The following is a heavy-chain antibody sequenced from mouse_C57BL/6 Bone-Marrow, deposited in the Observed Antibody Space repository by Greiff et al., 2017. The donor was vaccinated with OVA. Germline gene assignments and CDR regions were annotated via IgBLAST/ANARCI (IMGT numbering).Heavy chain of an antibody. CDR3: ARRGITTVVGFDY. J-gene: IGHJ2*01. CDR2: IYPRSCNT. D-gene: IGHD1-1*01. Sequence: VQLQESGAELARPGASVKLSCKASGYTFTSYGISWVKQRTGQGLEWIGEIYPRSCNTYYNEKFKGKATLTADKSSSTAYMELRSLTSEDSAVYFCARRGITTVVGFDYWGQCTTLTVSS. V-gene: IGHV1-81*01. CDR1: GYTFTSYG.